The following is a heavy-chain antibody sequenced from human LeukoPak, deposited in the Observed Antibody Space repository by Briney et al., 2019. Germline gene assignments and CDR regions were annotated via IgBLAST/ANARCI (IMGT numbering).Heavy chain of an antibody. CDR3: AKDLEDAFDI. V-gene: IGHV3-30*18. CDR2: ISYDGSNK. J-gene: IGHJ3*02. Sequence: PGGSLRLSCAASGFTFSSYGMHWVRQAPGKGLEWVAVISYDGSNKYYADSVKGRFTISRDNSKNTLYLQMNSLRAEDTAVYYCAKDLEDAFDIWGQGTMVTVSS. D-gene: IGHD1-1*01. CDR1: GFTFSSYG.